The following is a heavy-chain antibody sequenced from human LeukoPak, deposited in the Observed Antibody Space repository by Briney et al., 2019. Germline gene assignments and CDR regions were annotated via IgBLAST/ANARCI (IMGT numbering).Heavy chain of an antibody. CDR3: ARALDALVDY. D-gene: IGHD2-2*01. Sequence: PSETLSLTCAVSGGSITSGDYSWSWIRQPPGKGLEWIGYIYHSGSTYYNPSLKSRVTISVDRSKNQFSLKLSSVTAADTAVYYCARALDALVDYWGQGTLVTVSS. J-gene: IGHJ4*02. CDR2: IYHSGST. V-gene: IGHV4-30-2*01. CDR1: GGSITSGDYS.